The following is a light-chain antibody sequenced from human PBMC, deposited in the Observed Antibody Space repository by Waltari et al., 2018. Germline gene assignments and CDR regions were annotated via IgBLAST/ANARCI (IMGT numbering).Light chain of an antibody. V-gene: IGKV3-15*01. CDR1: QSVNSN. CDR3: QQYNVWPLT. J-gene: IGKJ4*01. CDR2: GAS. Sequence: IVMTQSPATLSVSPGEKATLSCRASQSVNSNLAWYQQKPGQAPRLLIHGASTRATGFPPRFSGSGSGTDFTLTISSLQSEDFAVYYCQQYNVWPLTFGGGTKVEIK.